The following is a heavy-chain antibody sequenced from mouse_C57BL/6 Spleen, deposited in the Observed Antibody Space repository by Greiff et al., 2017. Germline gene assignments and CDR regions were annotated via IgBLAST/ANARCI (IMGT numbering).Heavy chain of an antibody. CDR1: GYAFSSYW. V-gene: IGHV1-80*01. D-gene: IGHD4-1*01. CDR3: ARSETGTGAMDY. J-gene: IGHJ4*01. Sequence: VKLVESGAELVKPGASVKISCKASGYAFSSYWMNWVKQRPGKGLEWIGQIYPGDGDTNYNGKFKGKATLTADKSSSTAYMQLSSLTSEDSAVYFCARSETGTGAMDYWGQGTSVTVSS. CDR2: IYPGDGDT.